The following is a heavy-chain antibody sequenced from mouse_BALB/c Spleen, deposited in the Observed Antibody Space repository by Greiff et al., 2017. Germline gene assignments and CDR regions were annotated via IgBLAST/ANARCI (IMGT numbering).Heavy chain of an antibody. V-gene: IGHV5-17*02. Sequence: EVKLQESGGGLVQPGGSRKLSCAASGFTFSSFGMHWVRQAPEKGLEWVAYISSGSSTIYYADTVKGRFTISRDNPKNTLFLQMTSLRSEDTAMYYCARSDGYYAMDYWGQGTSVTVSS. D-gene: IGHD2-3*01. J-gene: IGHJ4*01. CDR1: GFTFSSFG. CDR3: ARSDGYYAMDY. CDR2: ISSGSSTI.